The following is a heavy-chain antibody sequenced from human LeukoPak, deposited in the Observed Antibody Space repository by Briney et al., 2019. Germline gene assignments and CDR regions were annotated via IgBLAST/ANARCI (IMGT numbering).Heavy chain of an antibody. J-gene: IGHJ3*02. CDR1: GGSISSYY. Sequence: SETLSLTCTVSGGSISSYYWSWIRQPAGKGLEWIGRIYSSGSTNYNPSLKGRVTMSVDTSKNQFSLKLSSVTAADAAVYYCARIRDSSGHYLGAFDIWGQGTTVTVSS. CDR3: ARIRDSSGHYLGAFDI. D-gene: IGHD3-22*01. CDR2: IYSSGST. V-gene: IGHV4-4*07.